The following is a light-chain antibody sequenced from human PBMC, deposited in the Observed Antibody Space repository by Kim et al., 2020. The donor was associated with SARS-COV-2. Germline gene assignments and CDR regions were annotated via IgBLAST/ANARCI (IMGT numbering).Light chain of an antibody. J-gene: IGLJ3*02. V-gene: IGLV3-1*01. CDR1: KLDNKY. CDR2: EDG. CDR3: QAWDSSTWA. Sequence: SYELTQPPSVSVSPGQTASITCSGDKLDNKYSYWYQHKPGQSPVLVIYEDGKRPSGIPERFSGSNSGNTATLTISGTQAMDEAAYYCQAWDSSTWAFGGGTQLTVL.